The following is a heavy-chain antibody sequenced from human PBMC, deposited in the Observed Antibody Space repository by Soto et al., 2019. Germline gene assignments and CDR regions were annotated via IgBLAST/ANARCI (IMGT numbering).Heavy chain of an antibody. D-gene: IGHD6-13*01. CDR1: GYTFTSYG. CDR2: ISAYNGNT. J-gene: IGHJ4*02. V-gene: IGHV1-18*01. CDR3: ARGSSSSWSYYFDY. Sequence: ASVKVSCKASGYTFTSYGISWVRQAPGQGLEWMGWISAYNGNTNYAQKLQGRVTMTTDTSTSTAYMELSSLRSEDTAVYYCARGSSSSWSYYFDYWGQGTLVTVSS.